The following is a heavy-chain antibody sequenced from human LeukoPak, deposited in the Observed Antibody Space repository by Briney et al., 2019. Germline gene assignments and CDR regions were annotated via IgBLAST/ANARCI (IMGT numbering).Heavy chain of an antibody. Sequence: GGSLRLSCAASGFTFNNDFMSWIRQAPGKGLEWVSYISSSGGTVYYAGSVKGRFTVSRDNAKNSLYLQMNSLRAEDTAVYYCARGLAVAANCFDYWGQGTLVTVSS. CDR3: ARGLAVAANCFDY. J-gene: IGHJ4*02. V-gene: IGHV3-11*04. D-gene: IGHD6-19*01. CDR1: GFTFNNDF. CDR2: ISSSGGTV.